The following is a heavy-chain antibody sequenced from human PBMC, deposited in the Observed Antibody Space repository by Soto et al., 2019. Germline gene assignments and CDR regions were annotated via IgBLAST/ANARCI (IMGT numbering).Heavy chain of an antibody. J-gene: IGHJ4*02. V-gene: IGHV1-8*01. Sequence: ASVKVSCKASGYTFTSHDINWVRQATGQGLEWMGWMNPNSGNTGYAQKFQGRVTMTRNTSISTAYMELSSLRSEDTAVYYCARGRGGSWYLYFDYWGQGTLVTVSS. CDR3: ARGRGGSWYLYFDY. D-gene: IGHD6-13*01. CDR2: MNPNSGNT. CDR1: GYTFTSHD.